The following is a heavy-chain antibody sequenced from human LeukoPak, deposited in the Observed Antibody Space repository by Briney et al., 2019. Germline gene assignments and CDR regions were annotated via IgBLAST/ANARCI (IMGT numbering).Heavy chain of an antibody. D-gene: IGHD2-15*01. V-gene: IGHV1-46*01. Sequence: ASVKVSCKASGYTFTGYYMHWVRQAPGQGLEWMGRINPSGGSTSYAQKFQGRVTMTRDTSTSTVYMELSSLRSEDTAVYYCARSCSGGSCYDTSTFDYWGQGTLVTVSS. CDR2: INPSGGST. J-gene: IGHJ4*02. CDR3: ARSCSGGSCYDTSTFDY. CDR1: GYTFTGYY.